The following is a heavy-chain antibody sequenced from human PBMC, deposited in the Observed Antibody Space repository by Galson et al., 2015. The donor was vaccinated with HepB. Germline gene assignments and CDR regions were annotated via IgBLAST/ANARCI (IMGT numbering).Heavy chain of an antibody. CDR2: ISGNGDST. CDR3: AKGYGLFDS. CDR1: GFAFDTHA. D-gene: IGHD5-18*01. J-gene: IGHJ5*01. V-gene: IGHV3-23*01. Sequence: SLRLSCAASGFAFDTHAMRWVRQAPGRGLEWISGISGNGDSTFYVDSVKGRFTVSRDNSNNMLYLQMNSLRAEDAGLYFCAKGYGLFDSWGQGILVTVSS.